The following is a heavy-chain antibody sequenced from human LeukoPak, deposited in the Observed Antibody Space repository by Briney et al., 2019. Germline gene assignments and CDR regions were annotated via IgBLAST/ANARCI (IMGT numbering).Heavy chain of an antibody. D-gene: IGHD4-17*01. CDR2: ISSSGSTI. Sequence: SGGSLRLSCAASEFTFSSYWMSWVRQAPGKGLEWVSYISSSGSTIYYADSVKGRFTISRDNAKNSLYLQMNSLRAEDTAVYYCARDVTVDAFDIWGQGTMVTVSS. J-gene: IGHJ3*02. CDR1: EFTFSSYW. V-gene: IGHV3-48*04. CDR3: ARDVTVDAFDI.